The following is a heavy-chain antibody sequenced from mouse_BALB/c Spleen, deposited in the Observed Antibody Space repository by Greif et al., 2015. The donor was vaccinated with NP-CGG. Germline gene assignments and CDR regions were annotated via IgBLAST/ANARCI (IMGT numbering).Heavy chain of an antibody. CDR2: ISSGGSYT. CDR1: GFTFSSYT. CDR3: TRGGGSYAMDY. Sequence: VQLKDSGGGLVKPGGSLKLPCAASGFTFSSYTMSWVRQTPEKRLEWVATISSGGSYTYYPDSVKGRFTISRDNAKNTLYLQMSSLKSEDTAMYYCTRGGGSYAMDYWGQGTSVTVSS. V-gene: IGHV5-6-4*01. J-gene: IGHJ4*01.